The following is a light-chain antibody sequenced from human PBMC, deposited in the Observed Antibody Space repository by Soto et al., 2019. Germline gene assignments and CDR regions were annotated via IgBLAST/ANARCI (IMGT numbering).Light chain of an antibody. CDR3: QQYKSYST. V-gene: IGKV1-5*01. Sequence: DIQMTQTPSALSASVGDTVTITCRASQSISSWLAWYQQKPGKAPKLLIYDASSLESGVPSRFSGSVSGTEFTLTISSLQPDDFATYYCQQYKSYSTFGQGTKVDIK. J-gene: IGKJ1*01. CDR2: DAS. CDR1: QSISSW.